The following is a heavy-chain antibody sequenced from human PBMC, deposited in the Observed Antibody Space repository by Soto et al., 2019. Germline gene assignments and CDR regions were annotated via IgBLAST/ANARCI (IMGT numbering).Heavy chain of an antibody. J-gene: IGHJ3*02. CDR1: GDSVSSNSAA. CDR2: TYYRSKWYN. CDR3: ARDPGPGIAVAGIVGDAFDI. D-gene: IGHD6-19*01. V-gene: IGHV6-1*01. Sequence: SQTLSLTCAISGDSVSSNSAAWNWIRQSPSRGLEWLGRTYYRSKWYNDYAVSVKSRITINPDTSKDQFSLQLNSVTPEDTAVYYCARDPGPGIAVAGIVGDAFDIWGQGTMVTVSS.